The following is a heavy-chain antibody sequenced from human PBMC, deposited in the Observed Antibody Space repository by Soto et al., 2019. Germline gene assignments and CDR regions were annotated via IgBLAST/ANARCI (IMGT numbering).Heavy chain of an antibody. J-gene: IGHJ3*02. CDR1: GYTFTSYG. V-gene: IGHV1-18*01. CDR2: ISAYNGNT. CDR3: AIHGGYYYVPKQNAFNI. D-gene: IGHD3-22*01. Sequence: QVQLVQSGAEVKKPGASVKVSCKASGYTFTSYGITWVRQAPGQGLEWMGWISAYNGNTNYAQKLQGRVIMTADTSTSTAYMELRSLRSDDTAVYYCAIHGGYYYVPKQNAFNIWGQGTMVTVSS.